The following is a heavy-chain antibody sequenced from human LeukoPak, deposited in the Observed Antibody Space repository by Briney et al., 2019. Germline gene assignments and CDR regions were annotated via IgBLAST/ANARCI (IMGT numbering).Heavy chain of an antibody. D-gene: IGHD6-6*01. CDR3: ARDFSVKEYSSSHDY. J-gene: IGHJ4*01. V-gene: IGHV3-30*01. CDR2: ISYDGSNK. Sequence: GGSLRLSCAASGFTFSSYAMHWVRQAPGKGLEWVAVISYDGSNKYYADSVKGRFTISRDNSKNTLYLQMNSLRAEDTAVYYCARDFSVKEYSSSHDYWGQGNLVNVSS. CDR1: GFTFSSYA.